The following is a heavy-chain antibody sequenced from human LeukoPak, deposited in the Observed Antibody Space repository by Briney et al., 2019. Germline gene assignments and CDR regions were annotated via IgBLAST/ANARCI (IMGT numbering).Heavy chain of an antibody. CDR2: INPSGGST. Sequence: ASVKVSCKASGYTFTGYYMHWVRQAPGQGLEWMGWINPSGGSTSYAQKFQGRVTMTRDMSTSTVYMELSSLRSEDTAVYYCARTPNYYYYMDVWGKGTTVTVSS. V-gene: IGHV1-46*01. J-gene: IGHJ6*03. CDR3: ARTPNYYYYMDV. CDR1: GYTFTGYY.